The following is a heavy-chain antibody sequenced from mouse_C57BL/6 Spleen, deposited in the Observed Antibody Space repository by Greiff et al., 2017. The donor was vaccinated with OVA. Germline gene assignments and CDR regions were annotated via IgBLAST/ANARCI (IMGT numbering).Heavy chain of an antibody. D-gene: IGHD1-1*01. CDR3: ARELTTVVAPHYFDY. V-gene: IGHV1-82*01. Sequence: QVQLQQSGPELVKPGASVKISCKASGYAFSSSWMNWVKQRPGKGLEWIGRIYPGDGDTNYNGKFKGKATLTADKSSSTAYMQLSSLTSEDSAVYFCARELTTVVAPHYFDYWGQGTTLTVSS. CDR2: IYPGDGDT. J-gene: IGHJ2*01. CDR1: GYAFSSSW.